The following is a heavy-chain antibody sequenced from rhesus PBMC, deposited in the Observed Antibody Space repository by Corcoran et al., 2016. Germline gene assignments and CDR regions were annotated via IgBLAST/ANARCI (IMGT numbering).Heavy chain of an antibody. CDR1: GASISSNY. CDR2: IFGSGGST. J-gene: IGHJ5-2*02. Sequence: QVQLQESGPGLVKPSETLPLTCAVSGASISSNYWSWIRQAPGKGLEWIGRIFGSGGSTPTTPSLKGRVTFSIDPSKNQFSLKLSSVTAADTAVYYCARAPGCSGGVCYDVYYDSGYEYSVDVWGRGVLVTVSS. D-gene: IGHD2-8*01. V-gene: IGHV4S2*01. CDR3: ARAPGCSGGVCYDVYYDSGYEYSVDV.